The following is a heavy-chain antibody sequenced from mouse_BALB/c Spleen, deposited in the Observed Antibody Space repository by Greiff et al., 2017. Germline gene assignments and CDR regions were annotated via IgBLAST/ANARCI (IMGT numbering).Heavy chain of an antibody. CDR1: GYTFTDYA. V-gene: IGHV1S137*01. J-gene: IGHJ4*01. Sequence: VQLQQSGAELVRPGVSVKISCKGSGYTFTDYAMHWVKQSHAKSLEWIGVISTYYGDASYIQKFKGKATMTVDKSSSTAYMELARLTSEDSAIYYCARVSANWDDAMDYWGQGTSVTVSS. CDR3: ARVSANWDDAMDY. D-gene: IGHD4-1*01. CDR2: ISTYYGDA.